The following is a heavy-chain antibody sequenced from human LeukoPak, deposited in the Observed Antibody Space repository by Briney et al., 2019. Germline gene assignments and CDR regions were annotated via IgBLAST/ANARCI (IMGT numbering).Heavy chain of an antibody. CDR3: ARGRWDYDSSGPFDY. V-gene: IGHV4-34*01. D-gene: IGHD3-22*01. Sequence: PSETLSLTCAVYGGSFSGYYWSWIRQPPGKGLEWIGEINHSGSTNYNPSLKSRVTISVDTSKNQFSLKLSSVTAADTAVYYCARGRWDYDSSGPFDYWGQGTLVTVSS. CDR2: INHSGST. CDR1: GGSFSGYY. J-gene: IGHJ4*02.